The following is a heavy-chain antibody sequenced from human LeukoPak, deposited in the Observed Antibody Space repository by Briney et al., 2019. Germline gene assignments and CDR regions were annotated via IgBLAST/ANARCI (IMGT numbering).Heavy chain of an antibody. CDR1: GGSISTYY. CDR2: VYYGGST. D-gene: IGHD5-24*01. V-gene: IGHV4-59*08. Sequence: PSETLSLTCTVSGGSISTYYWSWIRQPPGKGLEWIGCVYYGGSTNYNPSLKSRVTISVDTSKNQFSLKLSSVTAADTAVYYCARTERDGYNYGYWGQGTLVTVSS. J-gene: IGHJ4*02. CDR3: ARTERDGYNYGY.